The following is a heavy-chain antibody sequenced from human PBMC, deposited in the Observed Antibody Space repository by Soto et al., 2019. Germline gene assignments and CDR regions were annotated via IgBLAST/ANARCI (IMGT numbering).Heavy chain of an antibody. D-gene: IGHD3-16*01. Sequence: ASVKVACKASGYTFTSYGLSWVRQSPGQGLEWMGWINGYTGNTNYAQKFQGRVTMTTDTSTNTAYLDLWTLISDDTAVYYCARSWVTGKGGIDVWGQGTTVTVSS. V-gene: IGHV1-18*01. J-gene: IGHJ6*02. CDR1: GYTFTSYG. CDR3: ARSWVTGKGGIDV. CDR2: INGYTGNT.